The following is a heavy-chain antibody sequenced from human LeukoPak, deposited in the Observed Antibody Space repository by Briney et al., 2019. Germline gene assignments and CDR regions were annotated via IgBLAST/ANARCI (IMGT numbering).Heavy chain of an antibody. J-gene: IGHJ4*02. Sequence: HPGGSLRLSCAASGFTFSSYAMSWVRQAPGKGLEWVSAISGSGGSTYYADSVKGRFTISRDNSKNTLYLQMNSLRAEDTAVYYCAKLVTMIVVVSRSYLDYWGQGTLVTVSS. CDR3: AKLVTMIVVVSRSYLDY. CDR1: GFTFSSYA. D-gene: IGHD3-22*01. V-gene: IGHV3-23*01. CDR2: ISGSGGST.